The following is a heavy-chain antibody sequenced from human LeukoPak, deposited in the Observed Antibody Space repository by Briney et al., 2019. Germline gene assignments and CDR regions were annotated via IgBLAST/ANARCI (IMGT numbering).Heavy chain of an antibody. Sequence: SETLSLTCIVSGGSISTYYWDWIRQPAGKGLEWIGRIYVSGTTYYNPSLKSRVSMSVDTSKNQFSLKLSSVTAADTAVYHCARGDSSGWYDDPYYFDYWGQGTLVTVSS. CDR2: IYVSGTT. D-gene: IGHD6-19*01. CDR1: GGSISTYY. V-gene: IGHV4-4*07. J-gene: IGHJ4*02. CDR3: ARGDSSGWYDDPYYFDY.